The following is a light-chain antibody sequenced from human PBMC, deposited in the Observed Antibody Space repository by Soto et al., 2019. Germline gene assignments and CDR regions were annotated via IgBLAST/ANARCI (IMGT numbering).Light chain of an antibody. CDR3: QQYNNWPPWT. J-gene: IGKJ1*01. CDR2: GAV. V-gene: IGKV3-15*01. Sequence: EIVLTQSPGTLSLSPGEIATLSCSASQSITSSYLAWYQRKPGQAPRLLIYGAVTRATGIPARFSGSGSGTEFTLTISSLQSEDFAVYYCQQYNNWPPWTFGQGTKVDIK. CDR1: QSITSSY.